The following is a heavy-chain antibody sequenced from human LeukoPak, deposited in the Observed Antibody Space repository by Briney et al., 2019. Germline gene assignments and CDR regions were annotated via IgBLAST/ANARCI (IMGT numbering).Heavy chain of an antibody. J-gene: IGHJ4*02. CDR1: GFTFSSFA. CDR2: ISDNSGNT. CDR3: SNGRTSSGTLQHDY. D-gene: IGHD6-19*01. Sequence: GSLRLSCAASGFTFSSFAMSRVRQAPGQGLEWVSAISDNSGNTYYADSVKGRFTISRDNSENTLYLQMNSLRAEDTALYYCSNGRTSSGTLQHDYWGQGTLVTVSS. V-gene: IGHV3-23*01.